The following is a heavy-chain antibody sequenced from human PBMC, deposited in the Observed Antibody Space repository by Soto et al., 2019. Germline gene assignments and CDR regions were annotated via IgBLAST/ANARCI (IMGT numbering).Heavy chain of an antibody. CDR2: IYYRGST. CDR3: ARGLGYCSGGSCYLLRYMDV. V-gene: IGHV4-31*03. Sequence: QVQLQESGPGLVKPSQTLSLTCTVSGGSISSGGYYWSWIRQHPGKGLEWIGYIYYRGSTYYNPSLNSRVTTSVDTSKNQSSLKLSSVTAADTAVYDCARGLGYCSGGSCYLLRYMDVWGQGTTVTVSS. D-gene: IGHD2-15*01. CDR1: GGSISSGGYY. J-gene: IGHJ6*02.